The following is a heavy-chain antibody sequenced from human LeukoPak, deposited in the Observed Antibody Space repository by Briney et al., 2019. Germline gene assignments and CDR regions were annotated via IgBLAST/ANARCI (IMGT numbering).Heavy chain of an antibody. D-gene: IGHD3-10*01. CDR2: INGNSITR. J-gene: IGHJ6*02. Sequence: GGSLRLSCAASGFTFSNYMMHWVRQAPGKGLEWVSHINGNSITRYYADSVKGRFTISRDNVKNSLYLQMNSLRDEDTAVYYCARYFGDPQGMDVWGQGTTVTVSS. CDR3: ARYFGDPQGMDV. CDR1: GFTFSNYM. V-gene: IGHV3-48*02.